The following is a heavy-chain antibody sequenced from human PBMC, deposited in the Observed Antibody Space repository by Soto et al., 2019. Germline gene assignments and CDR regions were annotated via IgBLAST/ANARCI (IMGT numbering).Heavy chain of an antibody. J-gene: IGHJ5*02. V-gene: IGHV4-34*01. CDR3: ARGKRTYYDFWSGYTGGWFDP. CDR1: GGSFSGYY. CDR2: SNHIGSP. D-gene: IGHD3-3*01. Sequence: QVQLQQWGAGLLKPSETLSLTCAVYGGSFSGYYWSWIRQPPGKGLEWVGESNHIGSPNYNPSLKSRVTISVDTSKNQFSLKLSSVTAADTAVYYCARGKRTYYDFWSGYTGGWFDPWGQGTLVTVSS.